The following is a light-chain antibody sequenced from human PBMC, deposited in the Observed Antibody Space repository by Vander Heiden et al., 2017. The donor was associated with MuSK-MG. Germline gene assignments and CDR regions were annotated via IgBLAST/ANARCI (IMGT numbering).Light chain of an antibody. CDR1: QSTSSG. J-gene: IGKJ3*01. V-gene: IGKV1-5*01. CDR2: DAS. CDR3: QLDYTYLFT. Sequence: DIQMTQSPSTLSASVGDRVTITCRASQSTSSGLAWYQQKPGKAPKLLVYDASSLESGVPSQHSGSGSVTAFPITMRSMQPNDFTTYYSQLDYTYLFTFGPGTKVDIK.